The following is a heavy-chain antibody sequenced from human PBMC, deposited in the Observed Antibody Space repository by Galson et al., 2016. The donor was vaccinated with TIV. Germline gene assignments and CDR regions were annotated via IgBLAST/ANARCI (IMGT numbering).Heavy chain of an antibody. CDR3: IRAPGRLREF. CDR2: IDPSNGGA. CDR1: GYIFTSDY. J-gene: IGHJ4*02. V-gene: IGHV1-46*03. D-gene: IGHD3-10*01. Sequence: SVKVSCKASGYIFTSDYFHWVRQAPGQGLEWMGVIDPSNGGATFAQKLEGLVTMTRDTSTSTVYMELRGLKSEDTAVYYCIRAPGRLREFWCQGTLVTVSS.